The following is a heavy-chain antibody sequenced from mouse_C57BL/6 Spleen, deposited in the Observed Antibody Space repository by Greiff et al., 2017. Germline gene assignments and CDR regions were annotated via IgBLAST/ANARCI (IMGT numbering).Heavy chain of an antibody. CDR1: GFNIKDYY. J-gene: IGHJ3*01. V-gene: IGHV14-1*01. CDR2: IDPEDGDT. CDR3: TTSSCGNYAWFAY. Sequence: VQLQQSGAELVRPGASVKLSCTASGFNIKDYYMHWVKQRPEQGLEWIGRIDPEDGDTEYAPKFQGKATMTADTSSNTAYLQLSSLTSEDTAVYYCTTSSCGNYAWFAYWGQGTLVTVSA. D-gene: IGHD2-10*01.